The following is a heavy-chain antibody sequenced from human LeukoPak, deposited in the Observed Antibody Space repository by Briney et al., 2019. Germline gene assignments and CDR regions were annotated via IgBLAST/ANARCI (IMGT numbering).Heavy chain of an antibody. CDR3: ARGPRSGSSWYAYNYYGMDV. D-gene: IGHD6-13*01. V-gene: IGHV3-7*01. CDR2: IKQDGSEK. CDR1: GFTFSSYW. Sequence: GGSLRLSCAASGFTFSSYWMSWVRQAPGKGLEWVANIKQDGSEKYYVDSVKGRFTISRDNAKNSLYLQMNSLRAEDTAVYYCARGPRSGSSWYAYNYYGMDVWGQGTTVTVSS. J-gene: IGHJ6*02.